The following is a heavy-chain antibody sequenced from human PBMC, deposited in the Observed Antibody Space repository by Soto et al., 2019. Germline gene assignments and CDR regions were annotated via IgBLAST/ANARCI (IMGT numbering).Heavy chain of an antibody. CDR3: AREGTGGGFDI. J-gene: IGHJ3*02. D-gene: IGHD1-1*01. CDR2: IANTGDP. CDR1: GFVFSSYD. V-gene: IGHV3-13*05. Sequence: EVQLEESGGGLVQRGGSLRLSCAASGFVFSSYDMHWGRHTTGAGLEWVSVIANTGDPYYSDSVKGRFTISRDNAKNALYLQMNSLRVGDSAMYYCAREGTGGGFDIWGQGTKVTVSS.